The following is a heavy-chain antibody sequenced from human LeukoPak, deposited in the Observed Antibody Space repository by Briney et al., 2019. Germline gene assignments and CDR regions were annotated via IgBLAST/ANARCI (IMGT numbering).Heavy chain of an antibody. Sequence: GASVKVSCKVSGYTLTELSMHWMRQAPGKGLEWMGGFDPEDGETIYAQKFQGRVTMTEDTSTDTAYMELSSLRSEDTAVYYCATGIRYCSSTSCLYYYYYGMDVWGQGTTVTVSS. V-gene: IGHV1-24*01. CDR1: GYTLTELS. CDR3: ATGIRYCSSTSCLYYYYYGMDV. J-gene: IGHJ6*02. D-gene: IGHD2-2*01. CDR2: FDPEDGET.